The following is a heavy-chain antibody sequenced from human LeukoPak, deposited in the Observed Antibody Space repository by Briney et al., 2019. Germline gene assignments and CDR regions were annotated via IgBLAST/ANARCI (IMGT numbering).Heavy chain of an antibody. CDR3: AKGERGAFDY. CDR1: GFTFSSHG. D-gene: IGHD4/OR15-4a*01. CDR2: ISDIGGNT. J-gene: IGHJ4*02. Sequence: GGSLRLSCAASGFTFSSHGMSWVRQAPGKGLEWVSAISDIGGNTYNADYADAVKGWFTISRVNSKNTLYLQMNSLRAEDTAVYYCAKGERGAFDYWGQGTLVTVSS. V-gene: IGHV3-23*01.